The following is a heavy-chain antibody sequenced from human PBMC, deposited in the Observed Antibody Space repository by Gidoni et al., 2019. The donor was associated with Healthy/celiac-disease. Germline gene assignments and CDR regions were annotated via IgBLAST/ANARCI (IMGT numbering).Heavy chain of an antibody. CDR2: INHSGRT. J-gene: IGHJ4*02. Sequence: QVQLQQWGAGRLKPSETLSRTCAVYGGSFSGDYWSWIRQPPGKGLEWFGEINHSGRTNYNPSLKSQVTISVDTSKNEFSLKLSSVTAADTAVYYCASGLGYCSGGSCYSRPPYFDYWGQGTLVTVSS. V-gene: IGHV4-34*01. CDR1: GGSFSGDY. D-gene: IGHD2-15*01. CDR3: ASGLGYCSGGSCYSRPPYFDY.